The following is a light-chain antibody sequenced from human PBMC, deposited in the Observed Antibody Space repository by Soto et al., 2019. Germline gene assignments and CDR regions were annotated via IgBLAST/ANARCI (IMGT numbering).Light chain of an antibody. CDR1: SSDIGGYNY. CDR3: SSYTSSTNPDV. CDR2: EVS. J-gene: IGLJ1*01. Sequence: QSALTQPASVSGSPGQSITIPCTGTSSDIGGYNYVSWYQQHPGKAPKLLIYEVSNRPSGVSNRFSGSKSGNTASLTISGLQAEDEADYYCSSYTSSTNPDVFGTGTKVTVL. V-gene: IGLV2-14*01.